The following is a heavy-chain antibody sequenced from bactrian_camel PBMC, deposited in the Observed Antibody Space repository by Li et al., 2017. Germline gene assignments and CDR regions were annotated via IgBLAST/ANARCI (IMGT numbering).Heavy chain of an antibody. CDR1: GTFTVPLC. CDR2: IDSSGIT. J-gene: IGHJ4*01. V-gene: IGHV3S53*01. D-gene: IGHD6*01. CDR3: AEGRGSRGEHCYSLNY. Sequence: VQLVESGGDSVQTGGSLRLSCVVTGTFTVPLCMGWFRQVPGKEREGIATIDSSGITACADSVKGRFTISQDSARNTVYLQMNNLKPEDSAMYYCAEGRGSRGEHCYSLNYWGQGTQVTVS.